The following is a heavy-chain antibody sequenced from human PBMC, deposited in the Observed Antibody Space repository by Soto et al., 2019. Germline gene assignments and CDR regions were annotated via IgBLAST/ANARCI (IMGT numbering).Heavy chain of an antibody. CDR1: GYTFTNHA. V-gene: IGHV1-3*01. D-gene: IGHD2-8*01. Sequence: ASVKVSCKASGYTFTNHAMHWVRQAPGQRLEWMGWINAGNGNTKYSQNLQGRVTITRDTSASTAYMEMSSLRSEDTAIYYCARLRSVYNYGMEVWGQGTTVTVSS. J-gene: IGHJ6*02. CDR3: ARLRSVYNYGMEV. CDR2: INAGNGNT.